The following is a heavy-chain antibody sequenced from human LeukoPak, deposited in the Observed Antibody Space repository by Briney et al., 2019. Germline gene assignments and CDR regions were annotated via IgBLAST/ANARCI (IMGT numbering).Heavy chain of an antibody. J-gene: IGHJ5*02. CDR3: ARWPTYARINWFDP. V-gene: IGHV4-34*01. CDR1: GGSFSSYY. CDR2: INHSGST. Sequence: SETLSLTCAVYGGSFSSYYWSWIRQPPGKGLEWIGEINHSGSTNYNPSLKSRVTIPVEASKNQFSLKLSSVTAADTAVYYCARWPTYARINWFDPWGQGTLVTVSS. D-gene: IGHD4-17*01.